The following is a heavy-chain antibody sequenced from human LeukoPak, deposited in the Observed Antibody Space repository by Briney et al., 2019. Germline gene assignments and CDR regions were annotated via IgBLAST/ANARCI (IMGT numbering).Heavy chain of an antibody. CDR3: ALNYDFWSGYYKP. CDR2: INPNSGGT. Sequence: GASVKVSCKASGYTFTGYYMHWVRQAPGQGLEWMGWINPNSGGTSYAQKFQGRVTMTRDTSISTAYMELSRLRSDDTAVYYCALNYDFWSGYYKPWGQGTLVTVSS. J-gene: IGHJ5*02. CDR1: GYTFTGYY. D-gene: IGHD3-3*01. V-gene: IGHV1-2*02.